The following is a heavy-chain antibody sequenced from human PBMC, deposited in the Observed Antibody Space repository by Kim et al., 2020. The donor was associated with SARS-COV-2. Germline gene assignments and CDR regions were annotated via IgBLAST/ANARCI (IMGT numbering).Heavy chain of an antibody. Sequence: GGSLRLSCAASGFTFDDYAMHWVRQAPGKGLEWVSLISGDGGSTYYADSVKGRFTISRDNSKNSLYLQMNSLRTEDTALYYCAKDAAAGNPPYYYYGMDVWGQGTTVTVSS. CDR1: GFTFDDYA. V-gene: IGHV3-43*02. CDR3: AKDAAAGNPPYYYYGMDV. J-gene: IGHJ6*02. D-gene: IGHD6-13*01. CDR2: ISGDGGST.